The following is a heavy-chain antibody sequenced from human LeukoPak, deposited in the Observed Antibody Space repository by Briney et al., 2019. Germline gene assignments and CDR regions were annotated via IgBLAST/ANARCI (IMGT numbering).Heavy chain of an antibody. D-gene: IGHD6-6*01. J-gene: IGHJ4*02. V-gene: IGHV1-69*04. CDR1: GGTFSSYA. CDR2: IIPILGIA. CDR3: ASRSSIAARPTSINFDY. Sequence: SVKVSCKASGGTFSSYAISWVRQAPGQGLEWMGRIIPILGIANYAQKFQGRVTITADKSTSTAYMELSSLRSEDTAVYYCASRSSIAARPTSINFDYWGQGTLVTVSS.